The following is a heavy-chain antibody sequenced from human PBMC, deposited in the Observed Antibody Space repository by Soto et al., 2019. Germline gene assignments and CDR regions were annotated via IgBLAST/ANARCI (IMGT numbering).Heavy chain of an antibody. V-gene: IGHV1-8*01. J-gene: IGHJ6*02. CDR3: ARGSSIQLWFFWSSHGGPPYGMDV. CDR2: MNPNSGNT. CDR1: GYTFTSYD. Sequence: ASVKVSCKASGYTFTSYDINWVRQATGQGLEWMGWMNPNSGNTGYAQKFQGRVTMTRNTSISTAYMELSSLRSEDTAVYYCARGSSIQLWFFWSSHGGPPYGMDVWGQGTTVTVSS. D-gene: IGHD5-18*01.